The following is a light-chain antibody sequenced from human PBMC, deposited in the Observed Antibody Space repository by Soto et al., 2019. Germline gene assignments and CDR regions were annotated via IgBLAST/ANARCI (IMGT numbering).Light chain of an antibody. CDR2: GNT. J-gene: IGLJ1*01. CDR3: QSYDSSLSGHV. CDR1: SSNFWAAYD. Sequence: QCVLTQPPSVSGAPGQRGTLSCPGSSSNFWAAYDLHCYHQLPGTAPKLLIYGNTNPPSGVPDRFSGSKSGTSASLAITGLQAEDEADYYFQSYDSSLSGHVFGTGTKVTV. V-gene: IGLV1-40*01.